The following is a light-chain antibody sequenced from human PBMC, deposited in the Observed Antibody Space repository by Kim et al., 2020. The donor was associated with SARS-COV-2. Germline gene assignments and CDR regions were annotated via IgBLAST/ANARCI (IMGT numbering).Light chain of an antibody. Sequence: QSFTISCAGTSSDVGGYNYVSWYQPHPGKAPKLMIYEVSKRPSGVPDRFSGSKSGNTASLTVSGLQAEDEADYYCSSYAGSNNYVFGTGTKVTVL. CDR1: SSDVGGYNY. J-gene: IGLJ1*01. V-gene: IGLV2-8*01. CDR2: EVS. CDR3: SSYAGSNNYV.